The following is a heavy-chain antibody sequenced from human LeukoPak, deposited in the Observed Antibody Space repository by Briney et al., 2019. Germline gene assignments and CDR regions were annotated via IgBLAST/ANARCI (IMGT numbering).Heavy chain of an antibody. Sequence: RGSLRLSCEASGFTFSSYAMSWVRQAPGKGLAWVSVISSSADSTYYADSVKGRFTISRDNSKNTLFLQMNSLRAEDTAVYYCAKPLEKYTYGGNFDYWGQGILVTVSS. CDR3: AKPLEKYTYGGNFDY. D-gene: IGHD4-23*01. J-gene: IGHJ4*02. CDR2: ISSSADST. V-gene: IGHV3-23*01. CDR1: GFTFSSYA.